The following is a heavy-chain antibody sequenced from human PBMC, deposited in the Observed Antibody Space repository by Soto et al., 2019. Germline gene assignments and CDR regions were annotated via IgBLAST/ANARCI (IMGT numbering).Heavy chain of an antibody. J-gene: IGHJ6*02. CDR2: IVPIFGTT. V-gene: IGHV1-69*12. CDR3: GGVGAGAGFYNPPGLTV. CDR1: GGTFSNYA. D-gene: IGHD3-9*01. Sequence: QVQLVQSGAEVKKPGSSVKVSCKVSGGTFSNYAIDWVRLAPGQGLEWMGGIVPIFGTTYYTQKFQGRATIFGDDPTTTAYVGVGGLSFENTAIFYGGGVGAGAGFYNPPGLTVGAQGPAVTAPS.